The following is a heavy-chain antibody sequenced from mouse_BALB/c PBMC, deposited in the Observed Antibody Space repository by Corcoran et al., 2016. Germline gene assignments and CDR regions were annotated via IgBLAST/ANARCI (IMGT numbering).Heavy chain of an antibody. J-gene: IGHJ4*01. CDR2: INTYTGEP. D-gene: IGHD2-14*01. CDR1: GYSFTNYG. V-gene: IGHV9-3-1*01. Sequence: QIQLVQSGPELKKPGETVKISCKASGYSFTNYGMNWVKQAPGKGLKWMGWINTYTGEPTYADDFKGRFAFSLETSASTAYLQINNLKNEDTATYFCARRPNYRYDGYAMDYWGQGTSVTVSS. CDR3: ARRPNYRYDGYAMDY.